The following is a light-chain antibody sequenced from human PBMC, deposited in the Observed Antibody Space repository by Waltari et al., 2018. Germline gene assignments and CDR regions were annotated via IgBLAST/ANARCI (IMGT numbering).Light chain of an antibody. CDR3: QQFINYPLT. J-gene: IGKJ3*01. CDR2: KIS. Sequence: VVLTQSPLSLPVTPGQPASISCSSSQSLVYSDGNTYLNWFQQRPGQSPRRLLYKISNRDSGVPDRFSGSGSGTDFTLSISGLQPEDFATYYCQQFINYPLTFGPGTTVDIK. V-gene: IGKV2-30*01. CDR1: QSLVYSDGNTY.